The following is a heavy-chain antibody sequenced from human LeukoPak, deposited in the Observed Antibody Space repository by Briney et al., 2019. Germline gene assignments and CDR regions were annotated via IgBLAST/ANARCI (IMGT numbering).Heavy chain of an antibody. Sequence: SETLSLTCTVSGGSISSSSYYWGWIRQPPGKGLEWIGSIYHSGSTYYNPSLKSRVTISVDTSKNQFSLKLSSVTAADTAVYYCARDPLPAYYGILTGYYPPDYWGQGTLVTVSS. V-gene: IGHV4-39*07. J-gene: IGHJ4*02. CDR2: IYHSGST. D-gene: IGHD3-9*01. CDR1: GGSISSSSYY. CDR3: ARDPLPAYYGILTGYYPPDY.